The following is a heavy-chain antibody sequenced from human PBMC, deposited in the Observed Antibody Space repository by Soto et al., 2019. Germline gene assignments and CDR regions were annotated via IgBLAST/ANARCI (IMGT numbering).Heavy chain of an antibody. Sequence: ASVKVSCKASGYTFTSYDINWVRQATGQGLERMRRMNPNSGNTGYAQKFQGRVTMTRNTSISTAYMELSSLRSEDTAVYYCARGRYESFYDYIWGSYRLGAFDIWGQGTMVTVSS. J-gene: IGHJ3*02. CDR1: GYTFTSYD. V-gene: IGHV1-8*01. D-gene: IGHD3-16*02. CDR2: MNPNSGNT. CDR3: ARGRYESFYDYIWGSYRLGAFDI.